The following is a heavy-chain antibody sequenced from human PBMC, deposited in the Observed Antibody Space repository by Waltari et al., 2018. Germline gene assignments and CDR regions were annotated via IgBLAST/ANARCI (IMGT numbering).Heavy chain of an antibody. CDR1: GGSFSGYY. J-gene: IGHJ4*02. CDR3: ASMNVDTAMVTFDY. CDR2: INHSGST. D-gene: IGHD5-18*01. Sequence: QVQLQQWGAGLLKPSETLSLTCAVHGGSFSGYYWRWIRQPPGKGLEWIGEINHSGSTNYNPSLKSRVTISVDTSKNQFSLKLSSVTAADTAVYYCASMNVDTAMVTFDYWGQGTLVTVSS. V-gene: IGHV4-34*01.